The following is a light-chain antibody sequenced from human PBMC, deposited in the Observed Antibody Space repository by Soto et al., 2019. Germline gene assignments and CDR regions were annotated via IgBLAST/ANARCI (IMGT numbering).Light chain of an antibody. J-gene: IGKJ3*01. V-gene: IGKV3-11*01. CDR2: DVS. CDR1: QSVDSY. CDR3: QQRSNWPPFT. Sequence: EIVLTQSPATLSLSPGERATLSCRASQSVDSYLAWYQQRPGRAPRLLIYDVSNRATGIPARFSGSGSGTDFTITISLLEPEDFAVYYCQQRSNWPPFTFGPGTKVDIK.